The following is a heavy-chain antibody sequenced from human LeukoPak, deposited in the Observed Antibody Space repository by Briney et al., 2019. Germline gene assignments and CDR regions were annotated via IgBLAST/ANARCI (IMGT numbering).Heavy chain of an antibody. CDR1: GFTFSSYS. Sequence: PGRSLRLSCAASGFTFSSYSMNWVRQAPGKGLEWVSAISGSGGSTYYADSVKGRFTISRDNSKNTLYLQMNSLSAGDTAVYYCAKEGRGGFDIWGQGTMVTVSS. CDR3: AKEGRGGFDI. D-gene: IGHD3-16*01. CDR2: ISGSGGST. V-gene: IGHV3-23*01. J-gene: IGHJ3*02.